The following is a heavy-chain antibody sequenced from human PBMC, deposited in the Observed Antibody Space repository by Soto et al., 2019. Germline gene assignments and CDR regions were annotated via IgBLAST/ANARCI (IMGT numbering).Heavy chain of an antibody. J-gene: IGHJ3*02. CDR2: ISAYNGKR. D-gene: IGHD5-12*01. CDR1: GYPFTSYG. Sequence: QGQLCQSGDEVKTPGASVRVSCRASGYPFTSYGLRWVRQAPGQGLEWVAWISAYNGKRDTAPKFQHRVIMTSDPSPDASHIAPVDLTFADRAAYYCVGASIMASVHDAFEILGQGTKVTVSS. CDR3: VGASIMASVHDAFEI. V-gene: IGHV1-18*01.